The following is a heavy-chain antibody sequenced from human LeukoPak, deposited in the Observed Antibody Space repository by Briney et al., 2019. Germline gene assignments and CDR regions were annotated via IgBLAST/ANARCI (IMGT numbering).Heavy chain of an antibody. CDR3: ARGQYCSSTSCYVIGAFDI. V-gene: IGHV1-2*02. J-gene: IGHJ3*02. CDR2: INPNSGDT. CDR1: GYTFTGYY. D-gene: IGHD2-2*01. Sequence: ASVKVSCKASGYTFTGYYMHWVRQAPGQGLEWMGWINPNSGDTNSAQKFQGRVTMTRDTSISTAYMDLSRLRSDDTAVYYCARGQYCSSTSCYVIGAFDIWGQGTMITVSS.